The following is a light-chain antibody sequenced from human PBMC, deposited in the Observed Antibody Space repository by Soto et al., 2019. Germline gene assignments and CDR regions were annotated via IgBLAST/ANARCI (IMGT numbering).Light chain of an antibody. V-gene: IGLV2-18*02. CDR2: EVN. J-gene: IGLJ1*01. CDR1: SSDVGSGNR. Sequence: QSALTQPPSVSGSPGQSVTISCTGTSSDVGSGNRVSWFQQPPGTAPKLIIYEVNNPPSGVPDRFFGARSGNTASLIISGLQAEDEADYFCSSYTSSDTYVFGTGTKVTVL. CDR3: SSYTSSDTYV.